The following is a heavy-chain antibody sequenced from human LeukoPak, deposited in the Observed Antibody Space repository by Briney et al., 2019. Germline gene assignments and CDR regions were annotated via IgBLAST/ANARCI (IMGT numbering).Heavy chain of an antibody. D-gene: IGHD5-18*01. J-gene: IGHJ4*02. CDR3: ARGSSYGTPSDFDY. Sequence: MASQTLSLTCGVSGYSVSSGYYWSWIRQPPGKGLEWIGEINHSGSTNYNPSLKSRVTISVDTSKNQFSLKLSSVTAADTAVYYCARGSSYGTPSDFDYWGQGTLVTVSS. V-gene: IGHV4-34*01. CDR2: INHSGST. CDR1: GYSVSSGYY.